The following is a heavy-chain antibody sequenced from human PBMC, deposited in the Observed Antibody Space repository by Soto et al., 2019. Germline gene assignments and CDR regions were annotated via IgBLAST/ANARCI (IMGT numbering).Heavy chain of an antibody. CDR1: GYTFSNYD. D-gene: IGHD3-10*01. V-gene: IGHV1-8*01. CDR2: VNPNNGDT. J-gene: IGHJ4*02. Sequence: QVQLVQSGAEVKKPGASVTVSCKASGYTFSNYDMNWVRQAPGQGPEWIGWVNPNNGDTGYAQKFQGRVTLTTDISTTTAYMELTSLRSEDTAIYYCAKVSRKGSAIDFDYWGQGTLITVSS. CDR3: AKVSRKGSAIDFDY.